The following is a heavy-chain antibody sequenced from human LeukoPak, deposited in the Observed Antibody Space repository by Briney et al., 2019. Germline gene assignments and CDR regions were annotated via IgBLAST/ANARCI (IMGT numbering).Heavy chain of an antibody. CDR2: VWYDGSNK. CDR3: ARGFGNYYYVMDV. Sequence: RSSLRLSCAASGFTLSSYGMHWVRQAPGKGLEWVAVVWYDGSNKYYADSVKGRFTISRDNSKNTLYMQMNSLSAEDTAVYYCARGFGNYYYVMDVWGQGTTVTVSS. CDR1: GFTLSSYG. J-gene: IGHJ6*01. D-gene: IGHD3-3*01. V-gene: IGHV3-33*01.